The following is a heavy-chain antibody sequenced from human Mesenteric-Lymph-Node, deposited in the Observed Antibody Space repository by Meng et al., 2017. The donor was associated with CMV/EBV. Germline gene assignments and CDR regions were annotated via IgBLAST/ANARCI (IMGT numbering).Heavy chain of an antibody. J-gene: IGHJ4*02. CDR3: AKDRIQGYSYGYPSASYFDY. Sequence: GESLKISCAASGFSFNSYGLHWVRQAPGEGLEWVAFIRYDGSNQYFADSVKGRFTISRDSSRNTLSLQMNSLRPEDTAVYYCAKDRIQGYSYGYPSASYFDYWGQGTLVTVSS. CDR2: IRYDGSNQ. V-gene: IGHV3-30*02. CDR1: GFSFNSYG. D-gene: IGHD5-18*01.